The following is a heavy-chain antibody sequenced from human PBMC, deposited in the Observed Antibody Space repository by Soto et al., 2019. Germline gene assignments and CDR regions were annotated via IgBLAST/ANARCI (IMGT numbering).Heavy chain of an antibody. V-gene: IGHV4-34*01. J-gene: IGHJ4*02. Sequence: KPSETLSLTCAVYSGSFSGYYCSWIRQPPGKGLEWIGELYQGLSIIYNPSLESRVTISGDSSKNQFSLKLRSVTAADTAVYYCARHGGYYFDYWGQGTLVTVSS. CDR3: ARHGGYYFDY. CDR1: SGSFSGYY. CDR2: LYQGLSI. D-gene: IGHD3-16*01.